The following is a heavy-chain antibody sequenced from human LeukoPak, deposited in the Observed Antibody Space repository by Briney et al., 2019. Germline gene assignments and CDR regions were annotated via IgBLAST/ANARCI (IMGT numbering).Heavy chain of an antibody. Sequence: GTSLRLSCEASGFTFSTFPMHWVRQTPDKRLEWVAVISDDGRDTYYADSVKGRFTISRDNSKSTLYLQMNSLSPEDTAVVYCARVGRVSIYPSYMDVWGEGTTVIVSS. D-gene: IGHD6-6*01. J-gene: IGHJ6*03. CDR1: GFTFSTFP. CDR2: ISDDGRDT. CDR3: ARVGRVSIYPSYMDV. V-gene: IGHV3-30*04.